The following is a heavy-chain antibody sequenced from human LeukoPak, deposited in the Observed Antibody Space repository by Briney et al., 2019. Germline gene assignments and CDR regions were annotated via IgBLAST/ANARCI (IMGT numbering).Heavy chain of an antibody. CDR3: AIVDEYGRYHH. CDR2: IYRSVTT. CDR1: GASISSHY. Sequence: SETLSLTCSVAGASISSHYWGWIRQSPRKGLEWVGYIYRSVTTKYNPSLKSRVDISVDTSRSQFSVRLSSVTAAATAVYFCAIVDEYGRYHHWGQGTLVTVSS. D-gene: IGHD4/OR15-4a*01. V-gene: IGHV4-59*11. J-gene: IGHJ5*02.